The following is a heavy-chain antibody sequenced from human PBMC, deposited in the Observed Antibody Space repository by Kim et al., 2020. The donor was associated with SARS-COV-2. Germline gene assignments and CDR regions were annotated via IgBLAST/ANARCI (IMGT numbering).Heavy chain of an antibody. D-gene: IGHD6-13*01. CDR3: TKSGHRADSSSNYVWFDP. CDR1: GFTVNTYA. V-gene: IGHV3-23*01. CDR2: ISGSGNT. J-gene: IGHJ5*02. Sequence: GGSLRLCCAASGFTVNTYAMSWVRQAPGKGLEWVSSISGSGNTYCADSMKGRFTISRDNSKNTLYLQMNSLRAEDTAVYYCTKSGHRADSSSNYVWFDPWGQGTLVTVSS.